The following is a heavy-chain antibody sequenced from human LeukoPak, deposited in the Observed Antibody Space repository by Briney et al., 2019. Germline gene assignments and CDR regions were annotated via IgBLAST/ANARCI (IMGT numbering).Heavy chain of an antibody. Sequence: GGSLRLSCAASGFTFSSYGMHWVRQAPGKGLEWVAFIRYDGSNKYYADSVKGRFTTSRDNSKNTLYLQMNSLRAEDTAVYYCAKDRYYYDSSGYFYWGQGTLVTVSS. J-gene: IGHJ4*02. D-gene: IGHD3-22*01. CDR2: IRYDGSNK. CDR1: GFTFSSYG. CDR3: AKDRYYYDSSGYFY. V-gene: IGHV3-30*02.